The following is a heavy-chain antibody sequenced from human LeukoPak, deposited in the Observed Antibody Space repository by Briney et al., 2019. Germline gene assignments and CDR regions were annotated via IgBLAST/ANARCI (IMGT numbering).Heavy chain of an antibody. J-gene: IGHJ4*02. CDR1: GGSMSSYY. CDR3: ARRGEVAVYYYFDY. CDR2: IYYSGST. D-gene: IGHD5-24*01. V-gene: IGHV4-59*05. Sequence: SETLSLTCTVSGGSMSSYYWSWIRQPPGKGLEWIGSIYYSGSTYYNPSLKSRVTISVDTSKNHFSLRLSSVTATDAAVYYCARRGEVAVYYYFDYWGQGTLVTVSS.